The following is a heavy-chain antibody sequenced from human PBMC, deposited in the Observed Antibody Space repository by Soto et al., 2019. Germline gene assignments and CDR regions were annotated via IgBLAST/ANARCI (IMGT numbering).Heavy chain of an antibody. J-gene: IGHJ4*02. D-gene: IGHD5-12*01. CDR3: ARGLAGGYDLGADY. V-gene: IGHV3-30-3*01. CDR1: GFTFSSYA. CDR2: ISYDGSNK. Sequence: QVQLVESGGGVVQPGRSLRLSCAASGFTFSSYAMHWVRQAPGKGLEWVAVISYDGSNKYYADSVKGRFTISRDNSKNTLYLQMNSLRAEDTAVYYCARGLAGGYDLGADYWGQGTLVTVSS.